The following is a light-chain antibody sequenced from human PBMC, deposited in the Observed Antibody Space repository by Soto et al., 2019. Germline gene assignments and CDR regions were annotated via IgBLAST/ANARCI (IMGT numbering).Light chain of an antibody. CDR3: AAWDDSLIGVV. CDR1: RSNIGSNT. Sequence: QSVLTQPPSASETPGQRVTISCSGSRSNIGSNTVDWYQQLPGTAPKLLIYSDSQRPSGVPDRFSGSKSGTSASLAISGLQSDDEADYYCAAWDDSLIGVVFGGGTKLTVL. CDR2: SDS. V-gene: IGLV1-44*01. J-gene: IGLJ2*01.